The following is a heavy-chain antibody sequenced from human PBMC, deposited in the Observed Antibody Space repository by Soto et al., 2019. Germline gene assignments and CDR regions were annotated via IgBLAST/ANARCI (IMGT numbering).Heavy chain of an antibody. Sequence: QITLKESGPTLLKPTQTLTLTCSVSGFSLSTSGLGVGWIRQPPGKSLEWLALIYWDDVQRYTPSLQTRLTITTDDSRDQVVLTMTNMDPVDTATYYCAHSPCSGGTCYLFDYWGQGALVTVSS. CDR2: IYWDDVQ. CDR1: GFSLSTSGLG. CDR3: AHSPCSGGTCYLFDY. D-gene: IGHD2-15*01. V-gene: IGHV2-5*02. J-gene: IGHJ4*02.